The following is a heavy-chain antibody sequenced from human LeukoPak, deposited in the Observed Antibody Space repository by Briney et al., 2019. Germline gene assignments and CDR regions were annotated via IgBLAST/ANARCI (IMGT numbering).Heavy chain of an antibody. V-gene: IGHV4-59*05. J-gene: IGHJ4*02. D-gene: IGHD3-22*01. CDR2: IYYSGTT. CDR1: GGSIRSYY. CDR3: ARHSIYDSSGYPFDY. Sequence: SETLSLTCTVSGGSIRSYYWSWIRQPPGKGLEWIGSIYYSGTTYYNPSLKSRVTISVNTSKNQFSLKLSSVTAADTAVYYCARHSIYDSSGYPFDYWGQGTLVTVSS.